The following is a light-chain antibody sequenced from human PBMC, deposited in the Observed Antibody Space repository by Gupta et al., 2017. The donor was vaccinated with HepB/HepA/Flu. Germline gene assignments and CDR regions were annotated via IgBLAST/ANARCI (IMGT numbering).Light chain of an antibody. Sequence: QSALTQPASVSGSPGPSITISCTGTSSDVGSYNFVSWYQQHPGKAPKLMIYEVSKRPSGVSNRFSGSKSGNTASLTISGLQAEDEADYYCCSYAGSSTPYVFGTGTKVTVL. V-gene: IGLV2-23*02. CDR3: CSYAGSSTPYV. CDR2: EVS. CDR1: SSDVGSYNF. J-gene: IGLJ1*01.